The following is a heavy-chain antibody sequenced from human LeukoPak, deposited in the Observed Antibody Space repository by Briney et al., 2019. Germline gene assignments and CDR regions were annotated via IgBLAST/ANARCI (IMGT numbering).Heavy chain of an antibody. CDR2: IIPIFGTA. V-gene: IGHV1-69*05. D-gene: IGHD2-2*01. CDR3: ARVDIVVVPVAITTDAFDI. Sequence: SVKVSCKASGGTFSSYAISWVRQAPGQGLEWMGGIIPIFGTANYAQKFQRRVTITTDESTTTAYMEMSSLSYEDTAVYYCARVDIVVVPVAITTDAFDIWGQGTMVTVSS. CDR1: GGTFSSYA. J-gene: IGHJ3*02.